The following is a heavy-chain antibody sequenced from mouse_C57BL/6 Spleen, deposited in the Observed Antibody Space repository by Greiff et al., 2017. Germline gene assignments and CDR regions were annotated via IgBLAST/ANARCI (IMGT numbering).Heavy chain of an antibody. Sequence: EVQGVESGGGLVKPGGSLKLSCAASGSTFSDYGMHWVRQAPEKGLEWVAYISSGSSTIYYAATVKGRFTISRDNAKNTLFRQMTSVRSEDTAMYYCARTLLRGAMDYWGQGTSVTVSS. J-gene: IGHJ4*01. CDR2: ISSGSSTI. V-gene: IGHV5-17*01. D-gene: IGHD1-1*01. CDR3: ARTLLRGAMDY. CDR1: GSTFSDYG.